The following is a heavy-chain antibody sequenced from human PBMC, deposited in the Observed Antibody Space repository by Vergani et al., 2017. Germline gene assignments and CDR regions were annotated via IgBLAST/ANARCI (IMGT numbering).Heavy chain of an antibody. CDR3: ARLLVQWLVPDFDY. Sequence: EVQLVESGGGLVKPGGSLRLSCAASGFTFSSYSMNWVRQAPGKGLEWVSSISSSSSYIYYADSVKGRFTISRDNAKNSLYLQMNSLRAEDTAVYCCARLLVQWLVPDFDYWGQGTLVTVSS. D-gene: IGHD6-19*01. CDR2: ISSSSSYI. CDR1: GFTFSSYS. V-gene: IGHV3-21*01. J-gene: IGHJ4*02.